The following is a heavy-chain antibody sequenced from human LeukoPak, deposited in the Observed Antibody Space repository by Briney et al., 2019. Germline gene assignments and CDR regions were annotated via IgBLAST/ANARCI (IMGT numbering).Heavy chain of an antibody. CDR2: ISWNSDSV. J-gene: IGHJ4*02. CDR3: AKDYGYSSSWYDY. Sequence: GRPLRLSCEASGFTFDEYGMHWLREATGKGLEGVSNISWNSDSVGYVDSVKGRFTISRDNAKKTLYMQMNSLRPEDTALYYCAKDYGYSSSWYDYWGQGTLVTVSS. V-gene: IGHV3-9*01. CDR1: GFTFDEYG. D-gene: IGHD6-13*01.